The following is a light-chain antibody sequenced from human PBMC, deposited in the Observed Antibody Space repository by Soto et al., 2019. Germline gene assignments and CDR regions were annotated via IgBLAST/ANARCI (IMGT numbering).Light chain of an antibody. J-gene: IGLJ2*01. CDR1: SSDGGSYNH. CDR2: EGS. Sequence: QSVLTQPASVSGSPGQSISISCTGSSSDGGSYNHVSWYQQRPGKVPKLIIYEGSKRPSGVSNRFSGSKSGNTASLTISGLQAEDEADYYCCSYESSRGVFGGGTKVTVL. CDR3: CSYESSRGV. V-gene: IGLV2-23*01.